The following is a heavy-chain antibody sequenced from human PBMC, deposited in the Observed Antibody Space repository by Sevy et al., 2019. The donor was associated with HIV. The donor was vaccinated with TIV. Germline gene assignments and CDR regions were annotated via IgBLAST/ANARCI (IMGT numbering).Heavy chain of an antibody. CDR2: IWYDGSNK. Sequence: GSLRLSCAASGFTFSSYGMHWVRQAPGKGLEWVAVIWYDGSNKYYADSVKGRFTISRDNSKNTLYLQMNSLRAEDTAVYYCARGREMATILFIDYWGQGTLVTVSS. CDR1: GFTFSSYG. J-gene: IGHJ4*02. V-gene: IGHV3-33*01. D-gene: IGHD5-12*01. CDR3: ARGREMATILFIDY.